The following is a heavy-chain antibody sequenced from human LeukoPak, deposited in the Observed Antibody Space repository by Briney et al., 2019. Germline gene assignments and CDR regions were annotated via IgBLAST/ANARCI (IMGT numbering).Heavy chain of an antibody. CDR3: ARESPGLYSGTYPYYFHY. CDR1: GFTFSSYA. V-gene: IGHV3-30-3*01. CDR2: ISYDGSNK. J-gene: IGHJ4*02. Sequence: GGPLRLSCAASGFTFSSYAMHWVRQAPGKGLEWVAVISYDGSNKYYADSVKGRFTISRDNSKNTLYLQMNSLRAEDTAVYYCARESPGLYSGTYPYYFHYWGQGTLVTVSS. D-gene: IGHD1-26*01.